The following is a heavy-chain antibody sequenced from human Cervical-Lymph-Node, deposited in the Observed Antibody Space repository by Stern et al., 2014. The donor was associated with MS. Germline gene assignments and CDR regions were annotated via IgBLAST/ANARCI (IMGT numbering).Heavy chain of an antibody. V-gene: IGHV3-9*01. CDR2: ISWNSGSI. Sequence: VQLVESGGGLVQPGRSLRLSCAASGFTFEDYAIHWVRQAPGKGLEWVSGISWNSGSIGYADSVKGRFTISRDNAKNSLYLQMNSLRAEDTALYYCAKDPCRGRYCNWFDPWGQGTLVTVSS. J-gene: IGHJ5*02. CDR3: AKDPCRGRYCNWFDP. CDR1: GFTFEDYA. D-gene: IGHD3-10*01.